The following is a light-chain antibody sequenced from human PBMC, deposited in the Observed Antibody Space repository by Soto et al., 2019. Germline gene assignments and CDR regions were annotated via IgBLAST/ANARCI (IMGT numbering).Light chain of an antibody. CDR3: QKYNSAPWT. J-gene: IGKJ1*01. CDR2: AAS. CDR1: QGISNY. Sequence: DIPMSPSPSSPSAPVRERVTLTFRASQGISNYLAWYQQKPGKVPKLLIYAASTLQSGVPSRFSGSGSGTDFTLTISSLQPEDVATYYCQKYNSAPWTFGQGTKVDIK. V-gene: IGKV1-27*01.